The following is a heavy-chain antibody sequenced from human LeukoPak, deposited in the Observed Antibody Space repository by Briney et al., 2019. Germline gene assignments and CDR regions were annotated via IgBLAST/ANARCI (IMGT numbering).Heavy chain of an antibody. CDR3: ARVGPAPARWYNWNYSPPYYYYGMDV. J-gene: IGHJ6*02. Sequence: PGGSLGLSCTASGFTFSTFHMHWVRQAPGKGLEWVSYISSSGSTIYYADSVKGRFTISRDNAKNSLYLQMNSLRAEDTAVYYCARVGPAPARWYNWNYSPPYYYYGMDVWGQGTTVTVSS. D-gene: IGHD1-7*01. CDR1: GFTFSTFH. CDR2: ISSSGSTI. V-gene: IGHV3-48*03.